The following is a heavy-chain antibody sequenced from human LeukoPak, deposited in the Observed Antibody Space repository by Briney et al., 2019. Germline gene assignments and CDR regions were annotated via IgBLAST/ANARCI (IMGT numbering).Heavy chain of an antibody. CDR3: AIALERYYYDSSGYYAHFDY. D-gene: IGHD3-22*01. Sequence: SVTLSRTCAVYGGTCSDYYWIWIRQPPGKGLEWIGEINHSGSTKYNPSLNSRVTISGDTSKNQFSLKLRSVTAADTAVYYCAIALERYYYDSSGYYAHFDYWGQGTLVTVSS. J-gene: IGHJ4*02. V-gene: IGHV4-34*01. CDR1: GGTCSDYY. CDR2: INHSGST.